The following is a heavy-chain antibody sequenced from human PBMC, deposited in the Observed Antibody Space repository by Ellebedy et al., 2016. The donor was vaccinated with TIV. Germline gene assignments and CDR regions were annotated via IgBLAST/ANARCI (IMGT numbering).Heavy chain of an antibody. CDR3: ARHYYDSSEYDY. D-gene: IGHD3-22*01. CDR1: GFTFSNYY. Sequence: PGGSLRLSCAASGFTFSNYYMSWFRQAPGKGLEWVSYISSTSGTIKYYADSVKGRFTITRDNAKNSLYLQMNSLRAEDTAVYYCARHYYDSSEYDYWGQGTLVTVSS. J-gene: IGHJ4*02. CDR2: ISSTSGTIK. V-gene: IGHV3-11*04.